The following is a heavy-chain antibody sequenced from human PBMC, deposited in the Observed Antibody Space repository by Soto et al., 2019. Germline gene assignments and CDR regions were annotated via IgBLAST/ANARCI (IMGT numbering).Heavy chain of an antibody. D-gene: IGHD5-12*01. J-gene: IGHJ4*02. CDR2: ASYDGSYK. CDR1: GFTFSSFG. CDR3: AKERSVVATTPDFDY. V-gene: IGHV3-30*18. Sequence: QVQLVESGGGVVQPGRSLRLSCAASGFTFSSFGMHWVRQAPGKGLEWVAVASYDGSYKYYADSVKGRFTISRDNSKNTLYLQMTSLRAGDTAVYYCAKERSVVATTPDFDYWGQGTLVTVSS.